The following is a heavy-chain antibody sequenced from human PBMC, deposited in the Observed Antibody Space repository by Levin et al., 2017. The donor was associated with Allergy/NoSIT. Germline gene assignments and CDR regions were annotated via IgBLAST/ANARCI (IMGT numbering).Heavy chain of an antibody. CDR3: ARDASSSGNNWFDP. V-gene: IGHV3-66*01. CDR1: GFTVSSNH. CDR2: VYSGGGT. D-gene: IGHD6-13*01. Sequence: GGSLRLSCAASGFTVSSNHMSWVRQSPGKGLEWVSIVYSGGGTYQADSVKGRFTISRDNSKNTLYLQMNSLRVDDTAVYFCARDASSSGNNWFDPWGQGTLVTVSS. J-gene: IGHJ5*02.